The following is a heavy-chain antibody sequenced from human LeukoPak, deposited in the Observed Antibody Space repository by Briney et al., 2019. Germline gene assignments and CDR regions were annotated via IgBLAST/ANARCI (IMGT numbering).Heavy chain of an antibody. D-gene: IGHD1-1*01. J-gene: IGHJ4*02. CDR1: GFSFRSYF. V-gene: IGHV3-21*01. CDR2: ITGSSSYI. Sequence: GGSLRLSCAASGFSFRSYFMDWVRQAPGKGLEWVSSITGSSSYISYADSVKGRFTISRDNAENSLFLQMNSLRPEDTAVYFCARDRLEGGETFDSWGQGTLVTGSS. CDR3: ARDRLEGGETFDS.